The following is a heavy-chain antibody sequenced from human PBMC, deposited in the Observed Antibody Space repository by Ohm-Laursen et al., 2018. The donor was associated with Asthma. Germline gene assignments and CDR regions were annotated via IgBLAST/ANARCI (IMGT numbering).Heavy chain of an antibody. V-gene: IGHV3-74*01. J-gene: IGHJ6*02. CDR3: ARVRCSSTSCLGYYYGMDV. CDR1: GFTFSTYC. CDR2: IKSDGSST. D-gene: IGHD2-2*01. Sequence: SLRLSCAASGFTFSTYCMHWVRQAPGKGLVWVSRIKSDGSSTTYADSVKGRFTISRDNAKNTLYLEMNSLRAEDTAVYYCARVRCSSTSCLGYYYGMDVWGQGTTVTVSS.